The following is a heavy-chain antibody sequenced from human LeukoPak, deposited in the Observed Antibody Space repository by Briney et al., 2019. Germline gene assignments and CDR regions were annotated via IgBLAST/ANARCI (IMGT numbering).Heavy chain of an antibody. Sequence: GGSLRLSCAASGFTFSDYYMSWLRQAPGKGLEWVSYISSSGSTIYYADSVKGRFTISRDNAKNSLYLQMNSLRAEDTAVYYCARGLHYVGYCSSTSCYGGYYHYGMDVWGQGTTVTVSS. D-gene: IGHD2-2*01. CDR1: GFTFSDYY. CDR2: ISSSGSTI. V-gene: IGHV3-11*01. CDR3: ARGLHYVGYCSSTSCYGGYYHYGMDV. J-gene: IGHJ6*02.